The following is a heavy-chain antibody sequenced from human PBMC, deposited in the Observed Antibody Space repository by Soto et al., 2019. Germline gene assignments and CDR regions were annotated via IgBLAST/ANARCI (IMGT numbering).Heavy chain of an antibody. Sequence: SVKVSCKASGGTFSSYAISWVRQAPGQGLEWMGGIIPIFGTANYAQKFQGRVTITADESTSTAYMELSSLRSEDTAVYYCARDRGAYYYDSSGPRPENWFDPWGQGTLVPVSS. D-gene: IGHD3-22*01. CDR3: ARDRGAYYYDSSGPRPENWFDP. CDR1: GGTFSSYA. CDR2: IIPIFGTA. J-gene: IGHJ5*02. V-gene: IGHV1-69*01.